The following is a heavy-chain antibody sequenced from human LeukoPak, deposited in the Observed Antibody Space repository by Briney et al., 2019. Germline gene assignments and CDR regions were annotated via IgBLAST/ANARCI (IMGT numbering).Heavy chain of an antibody. CDR3: ARGRVTIFGVVPPPQYYYYGMDV. CDR1: GFTFSSYA. J-gene: IGHJ6*02. CDR2: IWYDGSNK. V-gene: IGHV3-33*08. D-gene: IGHD3-3*01. Sequence: QAGGSLRLSCAASGFTFSSYAMHWVRQAPGKGLEWVAVIWYDGSNKYYADSVKGRFTISRDNSKNTLYLQMNSLRAEDTAVYYCARGRVTIFGVVPPPQYYYYGMDVWGQGTTVTVSS.